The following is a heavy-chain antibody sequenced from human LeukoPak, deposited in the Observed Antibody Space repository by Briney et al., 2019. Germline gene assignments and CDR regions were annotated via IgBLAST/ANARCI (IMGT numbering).Heavy chain of an antibody. V-gene: IGHV3-48*03. CDR2: ISSSGSTI. CDR3: ARDLKWNPLDY. D-gene: IGHD1-1*01. Sequence: PGGSLRLSCAASGFTFSSYEMNWVRQAPGKGLEWVSYISSSGSTIYYADSVKGRFTISRDNAKNSLYLQMNSLRAEDTAVYYCARDLKWNPLDYCGQATLVTVSS. CDR1: GFTFSSYE. J-gene: IGHJ4*02.